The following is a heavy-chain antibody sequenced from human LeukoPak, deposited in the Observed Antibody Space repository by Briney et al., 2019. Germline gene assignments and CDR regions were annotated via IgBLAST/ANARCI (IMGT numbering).Heavy chain of an antibody. D-gene: IGHD1-26*01. Sequence: GGALRLSCAASGFTLSSYAMSWVRQAPGKGLEWVSIIGGRVGSTYYADSVKGRFTISRDNSKNTLYLQMNSLRAEDTAVYYCAKDLYSGSYSRAFGYWGQGTLVTVAS. J-gene: IGHJ4*02. CDR3: AKDLYSGSYSRAFGY. CDR2: IGGRVGST. CDR1: GFTLSSYA. V-gene: IGHV3-23*01.